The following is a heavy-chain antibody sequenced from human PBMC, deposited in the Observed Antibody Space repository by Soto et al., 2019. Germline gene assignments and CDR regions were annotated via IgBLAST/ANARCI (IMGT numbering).Heavy chain of an antibody. Sequence: ASVKVSCKASGYTFTSYGISWVRQDPGQGLEWMGWISAYNGNTNYAQKRQGRVTMTTDTSTTTAYREMRSLRSDATAVYSCARDQYCSGGSCSSVFDYWGQGTLVTVSS. D-gene: IGHD2-15*01. V-gene: IGHV1-18*04. J-gene: IGHJ4*02. CDR3: ARDQYCSGGSCSSVFDY. CDR1: GYTFTSYG. CDR2: ISAYNGNT.